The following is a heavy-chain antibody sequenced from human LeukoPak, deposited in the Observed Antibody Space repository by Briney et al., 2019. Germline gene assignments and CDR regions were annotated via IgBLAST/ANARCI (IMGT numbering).Heavy chain of an antibody. CDR2: IYSGGST. Sequence: GGSLRLSCAASGFTFSSYSMNWVRQAPGKGLEWISVIYSGGSTYYADSVKGRFTISRDNSKNTLYLQMNSLRVEDTAVYYCARDLYYESSGYYYSDYWGQGTLVTVSS. CDR1: GFTFSSYS. CDR3: ARDLYYESSGYYYSDY. D-gene: IGHD3-22*01. J-gene: IGHJ4*02. V-gene: IGHV3-66*01.